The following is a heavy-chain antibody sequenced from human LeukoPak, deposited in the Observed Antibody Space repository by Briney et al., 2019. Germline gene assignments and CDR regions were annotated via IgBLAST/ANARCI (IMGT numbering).Heavy chain of an antibody. Sequence: SETLSLTCTVSGGSVSSGSYYWSWIWQPPGKGLEWIGYIYYSGSTNYNPSLKSRVTISVDTSKNQFSLKLSSVTAADTAVYYCARDTVRAFDIWGQGTMVTVSS. CDR3: ARDTVRAFDI. CDR1: GGSVSSGSYY. D-gene: IGHD4-11*01. CDR2: IYYSGST. J-gene: IGHJ3*02. V-gene: IGHV4-61*01.